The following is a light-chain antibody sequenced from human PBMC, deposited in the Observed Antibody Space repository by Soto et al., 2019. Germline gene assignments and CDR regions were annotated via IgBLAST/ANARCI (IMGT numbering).Light chain of an antibody. J-gene: IGKJ4*01. V-gene: IGKV3-15*01. CDR2: GAS. Sequence: EIVMTQSPASLSASPGERITLSCNASQSIANNLAWHQQKPGQAPRLLMYGASTRAADIPARFSGSGSGTEFTLTISCLQSEDFATYYCQKYYSYPLNFGGGTKVDIK. CDR3: QKYYSYPLN. CDR1: QSIANN.